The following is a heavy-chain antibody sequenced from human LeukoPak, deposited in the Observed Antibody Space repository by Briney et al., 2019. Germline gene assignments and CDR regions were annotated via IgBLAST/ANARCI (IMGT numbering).Heavy chain of an antibody. CDR1: EYTFTGYY. J-gene: IGHJ4*02. D-gene: IGHD4-11*01. V-gene: IGHV1-2*02. CDR3: ARESSSVTVTIDC. Sequence: ASVKVSCKASEYTFTGYYIHWVRQAPGQGLEWMGWVNPNSGGTNYAQKFQGRVTMTRDTSISTAYMELSRLRSDDTAVYFCARESSSVTVTIDCWGQGTLVTVSS. CDR2: VNPNSGGT.